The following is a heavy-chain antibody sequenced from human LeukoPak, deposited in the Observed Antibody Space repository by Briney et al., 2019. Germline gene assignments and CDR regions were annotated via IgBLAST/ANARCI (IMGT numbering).Heavy chain of an antibody. CDR2: MRGSGGST. CDR3: AKGSDLLWFGESTLYYFDY. J-gene: IGHJ4*02. D-gene: IGHD3-10*01. CDR1: GLTLRGYA. V-gene: IGHV3-23*01. Sequence: GGSLGLSWEASGLTLRGYAMSWLPGSRGEALEGVSAMRGSGGSTYYADSVKGRFTISRDNSKNTLYLQMNSPRAEDTAVYYCAKGSDLLWFGESTLYYFDYWGQGTLVTVSS.